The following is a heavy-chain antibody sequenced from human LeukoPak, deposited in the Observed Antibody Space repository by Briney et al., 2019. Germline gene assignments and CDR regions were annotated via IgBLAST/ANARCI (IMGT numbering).Heavy chain of an antibody. D-gene: IGHD3-3*01. CDR2: ISSSSSYI. V-gene: IGHV3-21*01. J-gene: IGHJ4*02. CDR1: GFTFSSYS. Sequence: GGSLRLSCAASGFTFSSYSMNWVRQAPGKGLEWVSYISSSSSYIYYADSVKGRFTISRDNAKNSLYLQMNSLRAEDTAVYYCARGVYDFWSGYYPFDYWGQGTLVTVSS. CDR3: ARGVYDFWSGYYPFDY.